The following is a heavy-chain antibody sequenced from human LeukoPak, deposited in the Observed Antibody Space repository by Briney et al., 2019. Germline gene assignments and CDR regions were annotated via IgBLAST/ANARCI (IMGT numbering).Heavy chain of an antibody. CDR3: AREVVSTPSYFDS. CDR2: IDTDGDT. D-gene: IGHD2-15*01. Sequence: GGSLRLSCAASGFAFSSYVMTWVRQAPGKGLEWVSTIDTDGDTYYAASVKGRFTISRDNSKNTLYLLMNSLIPEDTAVYYCAREVVSTPSYFDSWGQGTLVTVSS. CDR1: GFAFSSYV. V-gene: IGHV3-23*01. J-gene: IGHJ4*02.